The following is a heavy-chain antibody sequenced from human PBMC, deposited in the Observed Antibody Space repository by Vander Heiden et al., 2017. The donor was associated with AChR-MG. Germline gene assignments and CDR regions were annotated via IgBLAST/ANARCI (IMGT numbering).Heavy chain of an antibody. V-gene: IGHV3-11*01. CDR2: ISSSGYTV. CDR3: ARGRGIVIISGDY. D-gene: IGHD1-26*01. J-gene: IGHJ4*02. CDR1: KFTFRDYY. Sequence: QVQLVESGGGLVKPGGSLRLSCSASKFTFRDYYMNWFRQAPGKGLEWLAYISSSGYTVDYADSVKGRFTISRDNAKNSLYLQLNSLRDDDTAVYYCARGRGIVIISGDYWGLGTLVTVSS.